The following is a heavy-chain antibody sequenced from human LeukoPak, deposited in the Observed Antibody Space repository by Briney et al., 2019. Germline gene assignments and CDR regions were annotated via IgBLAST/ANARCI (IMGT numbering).Heavy chain of an antibody. J-gene: IGHJ6*03. CDR1: GGTFSSYA. CDR2: IIPIFGTA. D-gene: IGHD2-2*01. CDR3: ARAPGRYDYYMDV. V-gene: IGHV1-69*05. Sequence: GSSVKVSCKASGGTFSSYAISWVRQAPGQGLEWIGGIIPIFGTANYAQKFQGRVTITTDESTSTAYMELSSLRSEDTAVYYCARAPGRYDYYMDVWGKGTTVTVSS.